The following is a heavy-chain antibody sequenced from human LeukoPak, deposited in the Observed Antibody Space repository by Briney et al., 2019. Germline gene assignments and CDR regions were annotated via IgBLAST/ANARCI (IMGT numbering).Heavy chain of an antibody. D-gene: IGHD5-12*01. V-gene: IGHV3-33*01. J-gene: IGHJ4*02. CDR1: GFTFSSYG. CDR2: IWYDATNK. CDR3: AREGPTTRACDY. Sequence: GGSLRLSCAASGFTFSSYGMHWVRQAPGKGLEWVAVIWYDATNKYYADSVRGRFTISRDNSKNTLYLQMNSLRAEDTAVYYCAREGPTTRACDYWGQGTLVTVSS.